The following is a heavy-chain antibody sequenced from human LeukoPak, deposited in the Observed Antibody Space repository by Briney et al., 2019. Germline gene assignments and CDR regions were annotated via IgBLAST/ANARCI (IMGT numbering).Heavy chain of an antibody. D-gene: IGHD3-10*01. CDR3: AKVKYGSGSSPSY. V-gene: IGHV3-23*01. Sequence: GGSLRLSCAASGYTFSSYAMSWVRQAPGKGLEWVSAISGSGGSTYYADSVKGRFTISRDNSKNTLYLQMNSLRAEDTAVYYCAKVKYGSGSSPSYWGQGTLVTVSS. CDR2: ISGSGGST. J-gene: IGHJ4*02. CDR1: GYTFSSYA.